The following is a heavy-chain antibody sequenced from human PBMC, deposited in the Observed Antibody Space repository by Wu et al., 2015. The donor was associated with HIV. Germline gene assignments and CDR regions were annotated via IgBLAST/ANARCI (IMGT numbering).Heavy chain of an antibody. V-gene: IGHV1-2*02. Sequence: QVQLVQSGAEVKKPGASVKVSCKASGYTFTGYFIHWVRQAPGQGLEWMGWINPNSGGTNYAQKFQGRVTMTRDTSISTAYMELSRLRSDDTAVYYCASFSPRRLRFAPAFDYWGQGTLVTVSS. D-gene: IGHD3-3*01. J-gene: IGHJ4*02. CDR2: INPNSGGT. CDR3: ASFSPRRLRFAPAFDY. CDR1: GYTFTGYF.